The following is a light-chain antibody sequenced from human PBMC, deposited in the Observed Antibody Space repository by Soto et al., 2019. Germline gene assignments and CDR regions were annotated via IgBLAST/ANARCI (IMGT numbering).Light chain of an antibody. V-gene: IGKV3-20*01. Sequence: EIVLTQSPGTLSLSPGERATLSCRASQSVRSSYLAWYQQRPGQAPRLLIHGASSRATGIPDTFSGSGSGTDFTLTISRLEPEDFAVYYCQQYGTSPYTFCQGTKLEIK. CDR1: QSVRSSY. CDR3: QQYGTSPYT. J-gene: IGKJ2*01. CDR2: GAS.